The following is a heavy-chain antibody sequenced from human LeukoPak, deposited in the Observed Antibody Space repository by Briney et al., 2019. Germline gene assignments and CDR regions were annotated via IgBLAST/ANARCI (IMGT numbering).Heavy chain of an antibody. CDR1: SASISSSPYF. D-gene: IGHD3-22*01. CDR3: ARGGVYYYDSSGLDY. Sequence: SETLSLICTVSSASISSSPYFWAWIRQSPGKGLEWIATISYSATTYYNPSLKSRVTISVDTSKNHFSLKLNSVTAADTAVYYCARGGVYYYDSSGLDYWGQGTLVTVSS. CDR2: ISYSATT. J-gene: IGHJ4*02. V-gene: IGHV4-39*02.